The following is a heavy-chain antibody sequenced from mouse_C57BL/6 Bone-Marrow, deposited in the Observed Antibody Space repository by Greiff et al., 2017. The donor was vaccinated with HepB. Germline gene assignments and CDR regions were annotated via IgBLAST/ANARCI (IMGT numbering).Heavy chain of an antibody. CDR3: ARGPNYYGSSRYYFDY. V-gene: IGHV5-12*01. Sequence: DVMLVESGGGLVQPGGSLKLSCAASGFTFSDYYMYWVCQTPEKRLEWVAYISNGGGSTYYPDTVKGRFTISRDNAKNTLYLQMSRLKSEDTAMYYCARGPNYYGSSRYYFDYWGQGTTLTVSS. J-gene: IGHJ2*01. CDR2: ISNGGGST. D-gene: IGHD1-1*01. CDR1: GFTFSDYY.